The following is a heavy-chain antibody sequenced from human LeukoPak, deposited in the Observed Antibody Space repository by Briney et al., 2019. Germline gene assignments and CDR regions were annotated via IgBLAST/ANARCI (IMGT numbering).Heavy chain of an antibody. J-gene: IGHJ4*02. V-gene: IGHV3-30*03. Sequence: GGSLRLSCAASGFTFSSYGMHWVRQAPGKGLEWVAVISYDGSNKYYADSVKGRFTISRDNSKNTLYLQMNSLRAEDTAVYYCARERRGIVGATFDYWGQGTLVTVSS. CDR2: ISYDGSNK. CDR1: GFTFSSYG. D-gene: IGHD1-26*01. CDR3: ARERRGIVGATFDY.